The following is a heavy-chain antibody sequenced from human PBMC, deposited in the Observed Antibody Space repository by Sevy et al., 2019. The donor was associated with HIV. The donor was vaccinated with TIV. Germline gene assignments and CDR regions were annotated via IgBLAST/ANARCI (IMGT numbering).Heavy chain of an antibody. CDR2: ISGCGNT. D-gene: IGHD3-10*01. CDR1: GFTFSSYA. CDR3: AKDRSHIIMIRGVVIFDY. V-gene: IGHV3-23*01. Sequence: GSLRLSCAASGFTFSSYAMSWVRQAPGKGLEWVSAISGCGNTYYADSVKGRFTISRDNPKNTLFLQMNSLRAEDTAVYYCAKDRSHIIMIRGVVIFDYWGQGTLVTVSS. J-gene: IGHJ4*02.